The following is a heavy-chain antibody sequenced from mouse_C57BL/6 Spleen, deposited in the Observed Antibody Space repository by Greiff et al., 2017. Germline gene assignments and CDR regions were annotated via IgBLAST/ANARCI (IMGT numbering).Heavy chain of an antibody. CDR2: NNPSNGGT. CDR1: GYTFTSYW. J-gene: IGHJ3*01. CDR3: AFYDGYYDWFAY. Sequence: QVQLKQPGTELVKPGASVKLSCKASGYTFTSYWMHWVKQRPGQGLEWIGNNNPSNGGTNYNEKFKSKATLTVDKSSSTAYMQLSSLTSEDSAVYYCAFYDGYYDWFAYWGQGTLVTVSA. D-gene: IGHD2-3*01. V-gene: IGHV1-53*01.